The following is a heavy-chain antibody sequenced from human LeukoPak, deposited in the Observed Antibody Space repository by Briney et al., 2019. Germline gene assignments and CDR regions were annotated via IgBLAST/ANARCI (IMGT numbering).Heavy chain of an antibody. V-gene: IGHV1-69*01. D-gene: IGHD6-13*01. CDR2: IIPIFGTA. Sequence: REASVKVSCKASGGTFSSYAISWVRQAPGQGLEWMGGIIPIFGTANYAQKFQGRVTITADESTSTAYMELSSLRSEDTAVYYCAKTPGGSSSWYPFDYWGQGTLVTVSS. CDR3: AKTPGGSSSWYPFDY. J-gene: IGHJ4*02. CDR1: GGTFSSYA.